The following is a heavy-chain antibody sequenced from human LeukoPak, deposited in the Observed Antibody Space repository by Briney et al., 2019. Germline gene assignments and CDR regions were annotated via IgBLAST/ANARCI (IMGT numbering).Heavy chain of an antibody. Sequence: SETLSLTCTVSGGSINTYYWSWVRQPPGKGLEWIASIYYSGSTDYNPSLKSRVAISIDTSKNQFSLKLGSVTAADTALYYCAGDVDTAMLDAFDIWGQGTMVTVSS. CDR1: GGSINTYY. V-gene: IGHV4-59*01. D-gene: IGHD5-18*01. J-gene: IGHJ3*02. CDR2: IYYSGST. CDR3: AGDVDTAMLDAFDI.